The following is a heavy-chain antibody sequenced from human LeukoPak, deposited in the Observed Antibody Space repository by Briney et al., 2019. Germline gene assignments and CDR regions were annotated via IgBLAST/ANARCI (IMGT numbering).Heavy chain of an antibody. CDR1: GGSISSFY. J-gene: IGHJ4*02. CDR2: ISYSGST. Sequence: SETLSLTCTVSGGSISSFYWNWIRQPPGKGLEWIGYISYSGSTNSNPSLKSRVTISIHTSTIQFSLKLTSVTAADTAVYYCAGTARGSYYDHFDYWGQGTLVTVSS. CDR3: AGTARGSYYDHFDY. V-gene: IGHV4-59*08. D-gene: IGHD1-26*01.